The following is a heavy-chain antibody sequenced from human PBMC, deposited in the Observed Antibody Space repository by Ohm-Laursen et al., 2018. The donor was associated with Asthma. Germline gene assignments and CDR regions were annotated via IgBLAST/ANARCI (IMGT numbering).Heavy chain of an antibody. Sequence: SLRLSCSASGYTFSGYSIHWVRQVPGKGLEWVASISTASTSIYYADSVRGRFTTSRDNAKNSVYLQMNSLRAEDTALYYCARIGPEWELPGREYSLHHWGQGTQVTVSS. CDR3: ARIGPEWELPGREYSLHH. D-gene: IGHD1-26*01. J-gene: IGHJ1*01. CDR2: ISTASTSI. V-gene: IGHV3-21*01. CDR1: GYTFSGYS.